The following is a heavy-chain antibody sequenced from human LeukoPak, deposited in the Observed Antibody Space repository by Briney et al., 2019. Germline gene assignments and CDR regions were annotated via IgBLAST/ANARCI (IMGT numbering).Heavy chain of an antibody. V-gene: IGHV3-74*01. CDR1: GFTFSKYW. CDR3: ATKQWLAPPPDS. CDR2: INTDGTVT. D-gene: IGHD6-19*01. J-gene: IGHJ4*02. Sequence: GGSLRLSCAASGFTFSKYWMLWVRQAPGKGLESVSRINTDGTVTTYADSVKGRFTVSRDNADNTMFLQMNSVRHEDTAVYYCATKQWLAPPPDSWGQGTPVTVSS.